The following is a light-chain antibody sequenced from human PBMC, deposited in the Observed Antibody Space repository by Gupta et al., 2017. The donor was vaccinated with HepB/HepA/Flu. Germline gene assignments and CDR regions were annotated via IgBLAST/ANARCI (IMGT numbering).Light chain of an antibody. V-gene: IGKV1-5*03. CDR2: KTS. J-gene: IGKJ2*02. Sequence: DLQMTQSPSTLSASVGDRVTITCRASQTISIRLAWYQQKAGRAPKLLIYKTSSLQSGVPSRFSGSGSGTEFTLTISSLQPDDSATYYCQHENHSSCTFGQGTKLDIK. CDR1: QTISIR. CDR3: QHENHSSCT.